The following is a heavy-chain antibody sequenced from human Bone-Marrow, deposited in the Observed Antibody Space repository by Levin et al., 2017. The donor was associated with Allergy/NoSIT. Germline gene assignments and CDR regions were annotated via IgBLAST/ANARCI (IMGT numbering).Heavy chain of an antibody. Sequence: SETLSLTCAVSGDSIVTGDFYWSWIRHSPGTGLEWLGYFYDSGNIYYNPTLESRLNISADTSKNQFFLHLTSVTAADTAVYFCATEPGIYAWGFDSWGQGILVTVSS. CDR3: ATEPGIYAWGFDS. J-gene: IGHJ4*02. D-gene: IGHD1-1*01. V-gene: IGHV4-30-4*01. CDR1: GDSIVTGDFY. CDR2: FYDSGNI.